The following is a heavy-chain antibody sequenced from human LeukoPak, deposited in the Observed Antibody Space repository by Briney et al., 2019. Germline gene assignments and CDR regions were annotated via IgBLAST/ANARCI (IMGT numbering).Heavy chain of an antibody. CDR3: ARDSGSNFDY. CDR1: GGSISGYY. J-gene: IGHJ4*02. Sequence: SETLSLTCTVSGGSISGYYRNWIRQPPGKGLEWIGYIYYSGSTNYNPSLKSRVTMSLDTSKNQCSLKLSSVTAADTAVYHCARDSGSNFDYWGQGTLVTVSS. V-gene: IGHV4-59*01. CDR2: IYYSGST. D-gene: IGHD2-15*01.